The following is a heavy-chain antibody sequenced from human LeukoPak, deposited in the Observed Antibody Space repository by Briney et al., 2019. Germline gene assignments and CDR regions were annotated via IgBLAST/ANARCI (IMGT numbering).Heavy chain of an antibody. CDR3: AKAKLQRVTVFGVVYYFDS. CDR1: GYTFTIPT. D-gene: IGHD3-3*01. Sequence: VGALRDSPAYPGYTFTIPTTSCVCQAPGKGMGWVSHICARGGSTYYADSVKGRFTISRDNSKNTLFLQVNSLRDEDTAVYYCAKAKLQRVTVFGVVYYFDSWGPGTLVSVSS. J-gene: IGHJ4*02. V-gene: IGHV3-23*01. CDR2: ICARGGST.